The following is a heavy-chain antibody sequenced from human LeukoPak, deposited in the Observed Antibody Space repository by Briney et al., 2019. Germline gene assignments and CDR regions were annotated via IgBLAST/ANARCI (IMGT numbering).Heavy chain of an antibody. Sequence: GGSLRLSCAASGFTFRSDAVSWVRQAPGKGLEWVSGISGSGGTTYYADSVKGRFTISRDNSKNTLYLQMNSLRAEDTAVYYCAKHHCSSTSCYRVFDFWGQGTLVTVSS. J-gene: IGHJ4*02. V-gene: IGHV3-23*01. D-gene: IGHD2-2*02. CDR3: AKHHCSSTSCYRVFDF. CDR1: GFTFRSDA. CDR2: ISGSGGTT.